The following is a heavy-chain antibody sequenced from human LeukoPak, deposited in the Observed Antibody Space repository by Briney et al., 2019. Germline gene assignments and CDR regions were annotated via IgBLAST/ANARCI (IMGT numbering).Heavy chain of an antibody. CDR2: MNHNSGNT. J-gene: IGHJ5*02. Sequence: ASVKVSCKASGYTFTSYDINWVRQATGQGLEWMGWMNHNSGNTGYAQKFQGRVTMTRNTSISTAYMELRSLRSEDTAVYYCAKTGRHYDSSYNWFDPWGQGTLVTVSS. CDR1: GYTFTSYD. CDR3: AKTGRHYDSSYNWFDP. D-gene: IGHD3-22*01. V-gene: IGHV1-8*01.